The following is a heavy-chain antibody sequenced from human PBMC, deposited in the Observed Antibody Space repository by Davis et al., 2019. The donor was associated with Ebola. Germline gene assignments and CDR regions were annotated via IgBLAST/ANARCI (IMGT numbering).Heavy chain of an antibody. CDR2: ISVSSGYI. D-gene: IGHD5-12*01. CDR1: GFTFSSYA. J-gene: IGHJ4*02. CDR3: ARRGYSGLD. V-gene: IGHV3-21*04. Sequence: GGSLRLSCAASGFTFSSYAMSWVRQAPGKGLEWVSSISVSSGYIYYEDSVKGRFTISRDNAKNSLYLQMNSLRAEDTAVYYCARRGYSGLDWGQGTLVTVSS.